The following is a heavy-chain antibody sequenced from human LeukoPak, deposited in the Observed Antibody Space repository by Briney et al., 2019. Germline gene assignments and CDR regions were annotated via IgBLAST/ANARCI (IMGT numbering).Heavy chain of an antibody. CDR1: GFTFSSYS. D-gene: IGHD5-18*01. CDR2: ISSSSNYL. J-gene: IGHJ4*02. V-gene: IGHV3-21*01. CDR3: ARERGYSYGYSDY. Sequence: GGSLRLSCAASGFTFSSYSMNWVRQAPGKGLEWVSSISSSSNYLYYADSVKGRFTISRDNAKNSLYLQMNSLSAEDPAVYYCARERGYSYGYSDYWGQGTLVTVSP.